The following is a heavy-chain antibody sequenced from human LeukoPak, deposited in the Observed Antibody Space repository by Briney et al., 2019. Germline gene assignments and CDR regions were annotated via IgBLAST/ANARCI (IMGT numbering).Heavy chain of an antibody. J-gene: IGHJ4*02. CDR2: IYPGDSDT. D-gene: IGHD3-10*01. V-gene: IGHV5-51*01. Sequence: GESLKISCKGSGYSFTGYWIGWVRQMPGKGLEWMGIIYPGDSDTRYSPSFQGQVTTSADKSISTAYLQWSSLKASDTAMYYCARQVTMVRGVIIPLHYFDYWGQGTLVTVSS. CDR3: ARQVTMVRGVIIPLHYFDY. CDR1: GYSFTGYW.